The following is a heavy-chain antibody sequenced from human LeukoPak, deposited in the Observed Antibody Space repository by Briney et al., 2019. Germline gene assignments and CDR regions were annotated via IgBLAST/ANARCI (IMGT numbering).Heavy chain of an antibody. V-gene: IGHV3-13*01. CDR1: GFSFSRYE. D-gene: IGHD6-19*01. CDR3: VREGRGRSGTNAYDI. Sequence: KLGGSLRLSCASSGFSFSRYEMHWVRQGTGKRLEWVSAIATSGDTFYAGSVKGRFTISRENAKDSLYLQMNSLSAGDTAVYYCVREGRGRSGTNAYDIWGQGTVVTVST. J-gene: IGHJ3*02. CDR2: IATSGDT.